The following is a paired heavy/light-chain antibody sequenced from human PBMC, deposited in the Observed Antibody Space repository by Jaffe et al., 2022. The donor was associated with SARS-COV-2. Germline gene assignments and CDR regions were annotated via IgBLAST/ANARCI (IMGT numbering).Heavy chain of an antibody. Sequence: QVQLQESGPGLVKPSETLSLTCTVSGGSISSYYWSWIRQPPGKGLEWIGYIYYSGSTNYNPSLKSRVTISVDTSKNQFSLKLSSVTAADTAVYYCARAEYYYGSGSYSDVYYYYGMDVWGQGTTVTVSS. CDR1: GGSISSYY. CDR3: ARAEYYYGSGSYSDVYYYYGMDV. J-gene: IGHJ6*02. D-gene: IGHD3-10*01. V-gene: IGHV4-59*01. CDR2: IYYSGST.
Light chain of an antibody. CDR3: AAWDDSLNGPHYV. Sequence: QSVLTQPPSASGTPGQRVTISCSGSSSNIGSNTVNWYQQLPGTAPKLLIYSNNQRPSGVPDRFSGSKSGTSASLAISGLQSEDEADYYCAAWDDSLNGPHYVFGTGTKVTVL. CDR1: SSNIGSNT. J-gene: IGLJ1*01. CDR2: SNN. V-gene: IGLV1-44*01.